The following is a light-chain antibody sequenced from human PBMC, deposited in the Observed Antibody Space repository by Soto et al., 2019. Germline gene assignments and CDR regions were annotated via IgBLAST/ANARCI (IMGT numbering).Light chain of an antibody. CDR1: QSIGDW. J-gene: IGKJ1*01. Sequence: DIPMTQSPSTLSASVGDRVSITCRASQSIGDWLAGYQQKPGKAPKLLIYKASNLQSGVPSRFSGSGSGTDFSLTVSSLQLDYFATYYCQDCDRYSPAWTFDESIKADIK. CDR3: QDCDRYSPAWT. V-gene: IGKV1-5*03. CDR2: KAS.